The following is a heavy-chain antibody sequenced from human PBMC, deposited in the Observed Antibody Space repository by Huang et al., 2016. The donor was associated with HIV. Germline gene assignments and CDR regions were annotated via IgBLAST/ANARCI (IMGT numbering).Heavy chain of an antibody. Sequence: QVQLVQSGGEVKKPGASVKVSCKASGYDFTSYGVSWVRQAPGQGLEWGGWSCSHNGDTNYALRFQGRVTLTTDTSTNTAYMEMRSLRSDDTAIYYCARDPWYTNVWKRNAASVIWGQGTMVIVSS. CDR1: GYDFTSYG. J-gene: IGHJ3*02. CDR2: SCSHNGDT. V-gene: IGHV1-18*01. D-gene: IGHD2-2*02. CDR3: ARDPWYTNVWKRNAASVI.